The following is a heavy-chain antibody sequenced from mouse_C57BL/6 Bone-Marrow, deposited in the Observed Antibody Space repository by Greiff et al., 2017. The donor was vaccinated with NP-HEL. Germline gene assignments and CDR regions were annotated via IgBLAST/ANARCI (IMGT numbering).Heavy chain of an antibody. V-gene: IGHV5-12*01. CDR2: ISNGGGST. D-gene: IGHD1-1*01. CDR3: ARPIYFYGSSRFAY. Sequence: EVQRVESGGGLVQPGGSLKLSCAASGFTFSDYYMYWVRQTPEKRLEWVAYISNGGGSTYYPDTVKGRFTISRDNAKNTLYLQMSRLKSEDTAMYYCARPIYFYGSSRFAYWGQGTLVTVSA. J-gene: IGHJ3*01. CDR1: GFTFSDYY.